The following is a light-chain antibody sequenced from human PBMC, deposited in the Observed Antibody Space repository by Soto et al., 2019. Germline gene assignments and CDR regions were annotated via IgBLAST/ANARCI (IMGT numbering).Light chain of an antibody. V-gene: IGKV1-27*01. CDR2: AAS. CDR3: QQYNSAPWT. Sequence: DIQMTQSPSSLSASVGDRVTITCRASQGISNYLAWYQQKPGKVPKLLIYAASTLQSGVPSRFSGSGSGTAFTLTISILQPEDVEHYYCQQYNSAPWTFGQGTKVEIK. CDR1: QGISNY. J-gene: IGKJ1*01.